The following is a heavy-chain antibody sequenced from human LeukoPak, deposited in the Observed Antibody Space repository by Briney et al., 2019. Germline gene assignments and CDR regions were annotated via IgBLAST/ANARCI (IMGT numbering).Heavy chain of an antibody. CDR1: GFTFDDYA. Sequence: QPGGSLRLSCAASGFTFDDYAMHWVRQAPGKGLEWVSLISWDGGSTYYADSVKGRFTISRDNSKNSLYLQMNSLRAEDTALYYCAKDRDPNYYGSGLFDYWGQGTLVTVSS. J-gene: IGHJ4*02. D-gene: IGHD3-10*01. CDR3: AKDRDPNYYGSGLFDY. V-gene: IGHV3-43D*03. CDR2: ISWDGGST.